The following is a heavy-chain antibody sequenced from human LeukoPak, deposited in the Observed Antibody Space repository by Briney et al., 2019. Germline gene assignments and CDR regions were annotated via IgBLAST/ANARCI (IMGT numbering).Heavy chain of an antibody. CDR3: ARALEPPYYYMDV. J-gene: IGHJ6*03. CDR2: INHSGST. V-gene: IGHV4-34*01. D-gene: IGHD1-1*01. CDR1: GGSFSGYY. Sequence: IPSETLSLTCAVYGGSFSGYYWSWIRQPPGKGLEWIGEINHSGSTSYNPSLKSRVTISVDTSKNQFSLKLSSVTAADTAVYYCARALEPPYYYMDVWGKGTTVTVSS.